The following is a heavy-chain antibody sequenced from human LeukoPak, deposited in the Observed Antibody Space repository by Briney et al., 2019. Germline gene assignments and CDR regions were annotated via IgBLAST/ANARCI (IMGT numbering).Heavy chain of an antibody. D-gene: IGHD3-22*01. V-gene: IGHV4-30-2*01. Sequence: SETLSLTCAVSGGSISSGGYSWSWIRQPPGKGLEWIGYIYHSGSTYYNPSLKSRVTISVDRSKNQFSLKLSSVTAADTAVYYCARGQNYHDSSGYYYAFDIWGQGTMVTVSS. CDR2: IYHSGST. CDR1: GGSISSGGYS. J-gene: IGHJ3*02. CDR3: ARGQNYHDSSGYYYAFDI.